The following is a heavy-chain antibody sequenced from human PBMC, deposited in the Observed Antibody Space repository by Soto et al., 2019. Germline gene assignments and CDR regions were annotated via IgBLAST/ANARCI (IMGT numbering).Heavy chain of an antibody. CDR1: GFTFSSYA. J-gene: IGHJ4*02. CDR3: ARYPLQSIAARPLYYFDY. CDR2: ISYDGSNK. V-gene: IGHV3-30-3*01. Sequence: QVQLVESGGGVVQPGRSLRLSCAASGFTFSSYAMHWVRQAPGKGLEWVAVISYDGSNKYYADSVKGRFTISRDNSKNTLYLQMNSLRAEDTAVYYCARYPLQSIAARPLYYFDYWGQGTLVTVSS. D-gene: IGHD6-6*01.